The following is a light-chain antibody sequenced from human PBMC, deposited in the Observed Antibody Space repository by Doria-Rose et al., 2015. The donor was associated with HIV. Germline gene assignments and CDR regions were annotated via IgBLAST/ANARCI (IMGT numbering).Light chain of an antibody. V-gene: IGKV1-13*02. J-gene: IGKJ5*01. Sequence: SSLSASVGDRVTITCRASQSISSYLNWYQHKPGRPPKLLIFAVSKLASGAPSRFTGSGSGTDFTLTINNLQPEDFATYYCQHFHSYPHGTFGQGTRLEI. CDR1: QSISSY. CDR3: QHFHSYPHGT. CDR2: AVS.